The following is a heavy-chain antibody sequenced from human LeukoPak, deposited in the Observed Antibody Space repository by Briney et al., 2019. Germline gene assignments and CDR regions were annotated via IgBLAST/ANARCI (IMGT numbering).Heavy chain of an antibody. D-gene: IGHD6-6*01. CDR1: GFTFSSYS. CDR3: ARDDKQLAGVDY. J-gene: IGHJ4*02. V-gene: IGHV3-21*04. Sequence: GGSLRLSCAASGFTFSSYSMNWVRQAPGKGLEWVSSISSSSSYIYYADSVKGRFTISRDNSKNTLYLQMNNLRTEDTAVYYCARDDKQLAGVDYWGQGTLVTVSS. CDR2: ISSSSSYI.